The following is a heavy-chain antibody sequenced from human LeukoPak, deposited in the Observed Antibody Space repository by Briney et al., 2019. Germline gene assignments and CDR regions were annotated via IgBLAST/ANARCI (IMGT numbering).Heavy chain of an antibody. CDR3: ARRLTMVRGVTFVY. CDR1: GYTFTGYY. Sequence: ASVKLSCKASGYTFTGYYMHWVRQAPGQGLEWMGRINPNSGGTNYAQKFQGRVTMTRDTSISTAYMQMSRLRSDDTAVYCCARRLTMVRGVTFVYWGRGTLLPVSS. CDR2: INPNSGGT. D-gene: IGHD3-10*01. J-gene: IGHJ4*02. V-gene: IGHV1-2*06.